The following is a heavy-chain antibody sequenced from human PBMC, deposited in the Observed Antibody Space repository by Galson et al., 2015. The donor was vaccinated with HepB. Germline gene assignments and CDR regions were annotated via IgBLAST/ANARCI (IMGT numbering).Heavy chain of an antibody. Sequence: SVKVSCKASGGTFSSYAISWVRQAPGQGLEWMGGIIPILGIANYAQKFQGRVTITADKSTSTAYMELSSLRSEDTAVYYCARLLRFLEWLSNPSGWFDPWGQGTLVTVSS. CDR3: ARLLRFLEWLSNPSGWFDP. V-gene: IGHV1-69*10. J-gene: IGHJ5*02. CDR2: IIPILGIA. D-gene: IGHD3-3*01. CDR1: GGTFSSYA.